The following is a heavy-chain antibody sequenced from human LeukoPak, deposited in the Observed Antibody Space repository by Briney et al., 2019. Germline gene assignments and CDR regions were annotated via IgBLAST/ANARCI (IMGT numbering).Heavy chain of an antibody. CDR2: IYPGDSDT. V-gene: IGHV5-51*01. CDR3: ARHLNDLPYYYYMDV. D-gene: IGHD2-8*01. Sequence: GESLKISCKSSGYSFTSYWIGWVRQMPGKGLEWMGIIYPGDSDTRYSPSFQGQVTISADKSISTAYLQWSSLKASDTAMYYCARHLNDLPYYYYMDVWGKGTTVTVSS. J-gene: IGHJ6*03. CDR1: GYSFTSYW.